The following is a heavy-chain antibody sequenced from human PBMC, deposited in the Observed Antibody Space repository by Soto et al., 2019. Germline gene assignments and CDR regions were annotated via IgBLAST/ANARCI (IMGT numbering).Heavy chain of an antibody. Sequence: QVQLVESGGGVVQPGRSLRLSCAASGFTFSSYAMHWVRQAPGKGLEWVAVISYDGSNKYYADSVKGRFTISRDNSKNTLYLQMNSLRAEDTAVHYCARDNRIAAAGTPGYWGQGTLVTVSS. CDR2: ISYDGSNK. CDR1: GFTFSSYA. CDR3: ARDNRIAAAGTPGY. J-gene: IGHJ4*02. V-gene: IGHV3-30-3*01. D-gene: IGHD6-13*01.